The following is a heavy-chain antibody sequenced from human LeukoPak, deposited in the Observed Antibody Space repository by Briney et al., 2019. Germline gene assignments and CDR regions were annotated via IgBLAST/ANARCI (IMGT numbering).Heavy chain of an antibody. Sequence: GGSLRLSCAASGFTFSSSAMSWVRQAPGKGLEWVSIIYSDGRTSHADSVRGRFTISRDNSKNMVYLQMNSLRAEDTAVYYCARKTDYWGQGTLVTVSS. CDR3: ARKTDY. V-gene: IGHV3-53*01. CDR2: IYSDGRT. CDR1: GFTFSSSA. J-gene: IGHJ4*02.